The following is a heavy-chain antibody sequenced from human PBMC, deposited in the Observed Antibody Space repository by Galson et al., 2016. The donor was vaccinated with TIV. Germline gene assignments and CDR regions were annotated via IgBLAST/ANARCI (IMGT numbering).Heavy chain of an antibody. CDR2: MKEEGTEQ. Sequence: SLRLSCAASGFSFIDYSMSWVRQAPGTGLEWVASMKEEGTEQYNVNAVKGRFTISRDGAGNSVYLQMNSLGVVDTAVYFCARWRGRQSEFDSWGQGTLVTASA. CDR3: ARWRGRQSEFDS. V-gene: IGHV3-7*01. J-gene: IGHJ4*02. CDR1: GFSFIDYS. D-gene: IGHD5-24*01.